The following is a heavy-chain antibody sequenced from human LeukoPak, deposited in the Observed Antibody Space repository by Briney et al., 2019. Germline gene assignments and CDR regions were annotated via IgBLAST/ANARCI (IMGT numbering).Heavy chain of an antibody. Sequence: SETLSLTCTVSGGSISGYYWSWIRQPPGKGLEWIGYIYYSGSTNYSPSLKSRVTISVDTSKNQFSLKVSSVTAADTAVYYCARGGASSKFFDYWGQGILVTVSS. J-gene: IGHJ4*02. V-gene: IGHV4-59*01. CDR1: GGSISGYY. CDR2: IYYSGST. CDR3: ARGGASSKFFDY. D-gene: IGHD6-6*01.